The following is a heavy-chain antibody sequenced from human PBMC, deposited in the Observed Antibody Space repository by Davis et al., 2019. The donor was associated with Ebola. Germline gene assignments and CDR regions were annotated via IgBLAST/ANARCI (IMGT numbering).Heavy chain of an antibody. V-gene: IGHV3-21*01. CDR3: ARDRGDWNYEENYYYYYGMDV. J-gene: IGHJ6*02. CDR1: GFTFSSYS. D-gene: IGHD1-7*01. Sequence: PGGSLRLSCAASGFTFSSYSMNWVRQAPGKGLEWVSSISSSSSYIYYADSVKGRFTISRDNAKNSLYLQMNSLRAEDTAVYYCARDRGDWNYEENYYYYYGMDVWGQGTTVTVSS. CDR2: ISSSSSYI.